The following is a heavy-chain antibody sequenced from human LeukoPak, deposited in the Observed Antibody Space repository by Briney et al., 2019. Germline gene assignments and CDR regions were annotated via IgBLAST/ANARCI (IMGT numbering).Heavy chain of an antibody. CDR2: ISSSGSTI. CDR1: GFTFSDYY. Sequence: GRSLRLSCAASGFTFSDYYMSWIRQAPGKGLEWVSYISSSGSTIYYADSVKGRFTISRDNAKNSLYLQMNSLRAEDTAVYYCARDVPYDSSGYLELDYFDYWGQGTLVTVSS. CDR3: ARDVPYDSSGYLELDYFDY. D-gene: IGHD3-22*01. V-gene: IGHV3-11*01. J-gene: IGHJ4*02.